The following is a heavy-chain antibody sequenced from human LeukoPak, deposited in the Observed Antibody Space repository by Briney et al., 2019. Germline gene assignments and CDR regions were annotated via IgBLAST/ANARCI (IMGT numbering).Heavy chain of an antibody. Sequence: PSETLSLTRTVSGGSISNGSYYWSWIRQPAGKGLEWIGRIYTSGSTNYNPSLKSRVTISVDTSKNQFSLKLSSVTAADTAVYYCARRTEPWVPAAIGHAFDIWGQGTMVTVSS. CDR1: GGSISNGSYY. V-gene: IGHV4-61*02. D-gene: IGHD2-2*02. J-gene: IGHJ3*02. CDR2: IYTSGST. CDR3: ARRTEPWVPAAIGHAFDI.